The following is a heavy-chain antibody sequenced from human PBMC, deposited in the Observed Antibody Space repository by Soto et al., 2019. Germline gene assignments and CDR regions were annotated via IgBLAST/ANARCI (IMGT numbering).Heavy chain of an antibody. V-gene: IGHV1-18*01. CDR1: GYTFTSFG. CDR2: ITTDKGKT. Sequence: QVQLVQSGPEVKKPGASVKVSCKTSGYTFTSFGISWVRQAPGQGLEWMGWITTDKGKTNYAQKFQGRVTMTTDTPTSKAYMELRSLRSDDTAVYYCANRSPAFDYWGQGTLVTVSS. CDR3: ANRSPAFDY. J-gene: IGHJ4*02.